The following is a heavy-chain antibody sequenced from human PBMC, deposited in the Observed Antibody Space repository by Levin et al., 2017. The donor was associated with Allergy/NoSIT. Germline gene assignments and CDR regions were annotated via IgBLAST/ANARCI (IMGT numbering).Heavy chain of an antibody. J-gene: IGHJ6*02. CDR3: ARAALQVLMVYAEDYYAMDV. V-gene: IGHV3-21*01. D-gene: IGHD2-8*01. Sequence: GGSLRLSCAASGFTFSSYTMNWVRQAPGKGLEWVSSINNSSSYIYYADSVKGRFAISRDNAKNSLYLQMNSLRAEDTAVYYCARAALQVLMVYAEDYYAMDVWGQGTTVTVSS. CDR2: INNSSSYI. CDR1: GFTFSSYT.